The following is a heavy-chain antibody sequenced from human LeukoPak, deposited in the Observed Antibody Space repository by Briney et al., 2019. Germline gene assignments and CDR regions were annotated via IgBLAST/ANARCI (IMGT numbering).Heavy chain of an antibody. V-gene: IGHV3-48*03. J-gene: IGHJ4*02. D-gene: IGHD6-6*01. CDR1: GVIFSSYE. CDR3: ARVTLYSSSSSDY. Sequence: GGPLRLFCAASGVIFSSYEMHWLRQAPEKALEWVSYISSSGSTIHYADSVKGRFTITRDNAKNSLYLQMNSLRAEDRAGYYCARVTLYSSSSSDYWGQGTLVTVSS. CDR2: ISSSGSTI.